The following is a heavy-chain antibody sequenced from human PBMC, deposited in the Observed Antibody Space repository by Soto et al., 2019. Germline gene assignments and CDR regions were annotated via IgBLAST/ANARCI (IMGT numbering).Heavy chain of an antibody. J-gene: IGHJ4*02. D-gene: IGHD1-26*01. CDR1: GGSMTSGNYY. V-gene: IGHV4-31*03. CDR2: IFHRGDT. CDR3: ARDSGRYSFDY. Sequence: QVQLQESGPGLVKPSQTLSLTCTVSGGSMTSGNYYWNWIRQYPGKGLEWIGYIFHRGDTYYNPSLRSRVDMSIDTSKNQFPLKLSYVTAADTAVYYCARDSGRYSFDYWGRGALVTVSS.